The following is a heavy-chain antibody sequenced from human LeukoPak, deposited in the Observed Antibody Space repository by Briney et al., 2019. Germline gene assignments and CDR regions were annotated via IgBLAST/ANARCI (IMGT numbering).Heavy chain of an antibody. CDR1: GFTLSSYA. CDR3: AKVNYYQPYF. J-gene: IGHJ4*02. CDR2: IDVTTGGS. Sequence: GGSLRLSCAASGFTLSSYAMSWVRQAPGKGLEWVSTIDVTTGGSYYADSVKGRFTIFRDTFQNTLYLQLNSLRVDDTAVYYCAKVNYYQPYFWGQGTLVTVSS. D-gene: IGHD2-2*01. V-gene: IGHV3-23*01.